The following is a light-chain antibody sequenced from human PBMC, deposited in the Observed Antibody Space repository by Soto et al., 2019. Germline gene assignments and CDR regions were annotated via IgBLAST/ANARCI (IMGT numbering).Light chain of an antibody. CDR3: QQSYSIPRT. CDR2: AAS. V-gene: IGKV1-39*01. Sequence: DTQMTQSPSSLSASVGDRVTITRRASQNIRNYLNWYQQKPGKAPKLLIYAASSLQSGVPSRFSGSGSGTDFTLTISSLQPEDFATYYCQQSYSIPRTFGPGTKVDF. CDR1: QNIRNY. J-gene: IGKJ3*01.